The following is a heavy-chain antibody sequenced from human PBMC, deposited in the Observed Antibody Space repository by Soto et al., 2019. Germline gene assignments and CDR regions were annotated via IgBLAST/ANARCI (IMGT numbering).Heavy chain of an antibody. J-gene: IGHJ5*02. CDR1: GYTFNDYY. Sequence: QVQLVQSGAEVKKPGASVKVSCKASGYTFNDYYIQWVRQAPGQGLEWMGWINPNSGATNYAQKFQGWVSMTRETSITTAYLELNRLKSDDTAVYYCARGGSTSSWYVITRLDPWGQGTLVTVSS. CDR3: ARGGSTSSWYVITRLDP. CDR2: INPNSGAT. V-gene: IGHV1-2*04. D-gene: IGHD6-13*01.